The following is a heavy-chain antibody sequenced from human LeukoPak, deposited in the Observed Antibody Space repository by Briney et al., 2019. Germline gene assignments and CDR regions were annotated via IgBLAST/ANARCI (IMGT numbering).Heavy chain of an antibody. J-gene: IGHJ4*02. Sequence: GASVKVSCKASGYTFTSYDINWVWQGTGQGLEWMGWMNPNSGNTGYAQKFQGKVTMTRTTSISTAYMELSSLRPEDTAVYYCARGPRYCSSTSCFYYFDYWGQGTLVTVSS. D-gene: IGHD2-2*01. CDR1: GYTFTSYD. V-gene: IGHV1-8*01. CDR3: ARGPRYCSSTSCFYYFDY. CDR2: MNPNSGNT.